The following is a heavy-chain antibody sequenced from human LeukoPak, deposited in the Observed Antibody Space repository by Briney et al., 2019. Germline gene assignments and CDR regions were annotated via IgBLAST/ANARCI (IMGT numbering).Heavy chain of an antibody. J-gene: IGHJ3*02. CDR3: ARGPSITMIVVVNGAFDI. CDR2: IYTSGST. V-gene: IGHV4-61*02. D-gene: IGHD3-22*01. Sequence: SETLSLTCTVSGGSIGSGSYYWSWIRQPAGKGLEWIGRIYTSGSTNYNPSLKSRVTISVDTSKNQFSLKLSSVTAADTAVYYCARGPSITMIVVVNGAFDIWGQGTMVTVSS. CDR1: GGSIGSGSYY.